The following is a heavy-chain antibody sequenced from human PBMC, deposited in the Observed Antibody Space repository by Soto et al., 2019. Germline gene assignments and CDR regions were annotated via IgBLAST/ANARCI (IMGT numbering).Heavy chain of an antibody. Sequence: PSETLSLTCTVSGGSISSGDYYWSWIRQPPGKGLEWIGYIYYSGSTYYNPSLKSRVTISVDTSKNQFSLKLSSVTAADTAVYYCARDRFFGALINPYYSYGMDVWGQGTTVTVSS. CDR1: GGSISSGDYY. D-gene: IGHD3-3*01. CDR3: ARDRFFGALINPYYSYGMDV. J-gene: IGHJ6*02. CDR2: IYYSGST. V-gene: IGHV4-30-4*01.